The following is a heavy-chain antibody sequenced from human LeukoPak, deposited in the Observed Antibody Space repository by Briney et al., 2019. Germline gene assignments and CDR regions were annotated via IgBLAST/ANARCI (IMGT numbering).Heavy chain of an antibody. CDR2: ISAYDGNT. D-gene: IGHD2-15*01. CDR3: ARVGYCSGGSYFEAYYFDY. CDR1: GYTFTSYG. V-gene: IGHV1-18*01. J-gene: IGHJ4*02. Sequence: GASVKVSCKASGYTFTSYGISWLRQAPGQGLEWMGWISAYDGNTNYAQKLQGRVTMTTDTSTSTAYMELRSLRSDDTAVYYCARVGYCSGGSYFEAYYFDYWGQGTLVTVSS.